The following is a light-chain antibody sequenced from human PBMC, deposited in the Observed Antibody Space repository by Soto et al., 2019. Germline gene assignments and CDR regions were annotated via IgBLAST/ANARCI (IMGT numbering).Light chain of an antibody. J-gene: IGLJ2*01. Sequence: QLVLTQPPSASGTPGPRVTISCSGSSSNIGTNTVIWYQQLPGAAPKLLIYSDNQRPSGVPDRFSGSKSGTSASLAISGLQSEDEADYYCAAWDVSLVVFGGGTKLTVL. V-gene: IGLV1-44*01. CDR2: SDN. CDR3: AAWDVSLVV. CDR1: SSNIGTNT.